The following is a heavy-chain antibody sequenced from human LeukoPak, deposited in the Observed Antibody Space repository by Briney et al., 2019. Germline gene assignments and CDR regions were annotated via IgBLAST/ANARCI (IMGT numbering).Heavy chain of an antibody. CDR2: INYNGNT. CDR3: ASPSSSSSTYDY. Sequence: KPSETLSLTCSVSGGSISSSSYYWGWIRQPPGKGLEWIGSINYNGNTYYNASLKSRVTISVDTSKNQFSLKLSSVTAADTAVYYCASPSSSSSTYDYWGQGTLVTASS. V-gene: IGHV4-39*01. CDR1: GGSISSSSYY. D-gene: IGHD6-6*01. J-gene: IGHJ4*02.